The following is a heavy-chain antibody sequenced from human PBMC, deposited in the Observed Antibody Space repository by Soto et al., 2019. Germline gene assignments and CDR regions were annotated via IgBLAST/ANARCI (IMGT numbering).Heavy chain of an antibody. V-gene: IGHV3-30-3*01. J-gene: IGHJ4*02. Sequence: QVQLVESGGGVVQPGRSLRLSCAASGFTVSSYAMHWVRQAPGKGLEWVAVISYDGSNKYYADSVKGRFTISRDNSKNTLYLQMNRLRAEDTAVYCCEGDREGGWLGSSHYFDYWGQGTLVTVSS. CDR1: GFTVSSYA. CDR2: ISYDGSNK. CDR3: EGDREGGWLGSSHYFDY. D-gene: IGHD6-19*01.